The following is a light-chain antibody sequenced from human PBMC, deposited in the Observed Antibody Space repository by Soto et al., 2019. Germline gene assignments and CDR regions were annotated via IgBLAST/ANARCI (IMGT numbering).Light chain of an antibody. CDR3: QQFHSLPRT. CDR2: DAS. CDR1: QDISNF. V-gene: IGKV1-33*01. Sequence: DIQMTQSPSSLSASVGDRVTITCQASQDISNFLNWYRQKPGKAPKLLIYDASNLETGVPSRFSGRGSGTDFTITISSLQPEDIATYFCQQFHSLPRTFGQGTKVDIK. J-gene: IGKJ1*01.